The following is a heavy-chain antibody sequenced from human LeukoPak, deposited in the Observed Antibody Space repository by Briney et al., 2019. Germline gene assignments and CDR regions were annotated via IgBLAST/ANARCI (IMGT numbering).Heavy chain of an antibody. J-gene: IGHJ4*02. CDR3: ARDGIYYGSGSYFSDY. Sequence: ASVKVSCKASGYTFTSYGISWVRQAPGQGLEWMGWISAYNGNTNYAQKLQGRVTMTTDTSTSTAYMELRSLRSDDTAVYYCARDGIYYGSGSYFSDYWGQGTLVTVSS. CDR2: ISAYNGNT. D-gene: IGHD3-10*01. V-gene: IGHV1-18*01. CDR1: GYTFTSYG.